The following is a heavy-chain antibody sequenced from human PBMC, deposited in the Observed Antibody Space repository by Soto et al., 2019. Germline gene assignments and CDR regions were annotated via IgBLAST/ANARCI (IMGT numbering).Heavy chain of an antibody. Sequence: ELQLLESGGGLVQPGGSLRLSCAASGFIFSSYAMSWVRQAPGKGLEWVSAISGSGGSTYYADSVKGRFTISRDNXXXXXXXXXXXXXXXXXXXXXXXXXXXXTXXCNWFDPWGQGTLVTVSS. J-gene: IGHJ5*02. CDR2: ISGSGGST. CDR1: GFIFSSYA. CDR3: XXXXXXTXXCNWFDP. V-gene: IGHV3-23*01.